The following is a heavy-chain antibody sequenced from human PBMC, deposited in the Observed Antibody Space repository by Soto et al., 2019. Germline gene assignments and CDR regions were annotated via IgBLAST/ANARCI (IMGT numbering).Heavy chain of an antibody. CDR2: INPNNGST. CDR1: GYTFTSYG. J-gene: IGHJ4*02. D-gene: IGHD6-19*01. CDR3: ASSSGWYTVFGY. V-gene: IGHV1-46*03. Sequence: ASVKVSCKASGYTFTSYGISWVRQAPGQGLEWMGLINPNNGSTSYAQKFQGRVTMTRDTSTSTVYMELSSLRSEDTAVYYCASSSGWYTVFGYWGQGTLVTVSS.